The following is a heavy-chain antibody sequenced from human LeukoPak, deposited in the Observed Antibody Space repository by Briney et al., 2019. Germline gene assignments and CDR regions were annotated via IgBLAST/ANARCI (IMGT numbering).Heavy chain of an antibody. CDR2: ISAYNGNT. J-gene: IGHJ4*02. CDR1: GYTFTSYG. V-gene: IGHV1-18*01. D-gene: IGHD3-9*01. CDR3: ARGGWDYDILTGYYIVGYFDY. Sequence: ASVKVSCKASGYTFTSYGISWVRQAPGQGLEWMGWISAYNGNTNYAQKLQGRVTMTTDTSTSTAYMELRSLRSDDTAVYYCARGGWDYDILTGYYIVGYFDYWGQGTLVTVSS.